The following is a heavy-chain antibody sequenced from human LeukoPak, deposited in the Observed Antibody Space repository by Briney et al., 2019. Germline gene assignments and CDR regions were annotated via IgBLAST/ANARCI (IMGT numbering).Heavy chain of an antibody. J-gene: IGHJ4*02. CDR3: ARDGYYDSSGYIDY. CDR1: GFTFSSYS. V-gene: IGHV3-48*01. Sequence: PGGSLRLSCAASGFTFSSYSMNWVRQAPGKGLEWVSYISSSSNTIYYADSVKGRFTISRDNAKNSLYLQMNSLRAEDTAVYYCARDGYYDSSGYIDYWGQGTLVTVSS. D-gene: IGHD3-22*01. CDR2: ISSSSNTI.